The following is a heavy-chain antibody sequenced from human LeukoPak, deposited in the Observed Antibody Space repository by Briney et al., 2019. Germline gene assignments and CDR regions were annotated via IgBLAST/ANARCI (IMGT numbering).Heavy chain of an antibody. J-gene: IGHJ4*02. D-gene: IGHD3-22*01. Sequence: SETLSLTCTVSGGSISRNSFYWGWIRQPPGKGLEWIGSIYYSGTTYYNPSLKSRVTISVDTSKNQFSLKLSSVTAADTAVYYCARGGYYYDSSGSDFDYWGQGTLVTVSS. CDR1: GGSISRNSFY. CDR2: IYYSGTT. V-gene: IGHV4-39*07. CDR3: ARGGYYYDSSGSDFDY.